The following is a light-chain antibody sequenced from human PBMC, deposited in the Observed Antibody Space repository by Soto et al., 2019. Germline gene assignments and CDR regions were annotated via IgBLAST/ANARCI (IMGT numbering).Light chain of an antibody. CDR3: SSYTSTNTVYV. Sequence: QSALTQPASVSGSPGQSITISCTGTSSDVGGYNYVSWYQQHPGKAPKLMIYEVSNRPSGVSNRFSGSKSGNTASLTISGRQVEDEADYYCSSYTSTNTVYVFGTGTKVTVL. J-gene: IGLJ1*01. CDR1: SSDVGGYNY. CDR2: EVS. V-gene: IGLV2-14*01.